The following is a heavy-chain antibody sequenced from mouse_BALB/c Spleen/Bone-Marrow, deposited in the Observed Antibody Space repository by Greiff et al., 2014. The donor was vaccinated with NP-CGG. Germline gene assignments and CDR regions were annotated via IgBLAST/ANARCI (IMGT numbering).Heavy chain of an antibody. D-gene: IGHD1-1*01. CDR2: IDPANGNT. V-gene: IGHV14-3*02. Sequence: VQLQQSGAELVKPGASVKLSCTASGFNIKDTYMHWVKQRPEQGLEWIGRIDPANGNTKYDPKFQGKATITADTFSNTAYLQLSSLTSEDTAVYYCAYGSSYDYFDYWGQGTTLTVSS. CDR1: GFNIKDTY. CDR3: AYGSSYDYFDY. J-gene: IGHJ2*01.